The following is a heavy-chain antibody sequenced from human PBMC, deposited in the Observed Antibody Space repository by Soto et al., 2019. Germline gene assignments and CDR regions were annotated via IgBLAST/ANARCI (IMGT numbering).Heavy chain of an antibody. CDR3: HAAGSGTEFF. D-gene: IGHD3-10*01. CDR1: GFTFEDVS. CDR2: LSWNSDTI. Sequence: EGQLEESGGGLVQPGGSLRLSCVASGFTFEDVSMHWVRQAPGKGLEWVAGLSWNSDTIAYAKSVKGRFTVSRDNDKNSLYLQMKTLRPEDTALYYCHAAGSGTEFFWGQGAQVTVSS. V-gene: IGHV3-9*01. J-gene: IGHJ4*02.